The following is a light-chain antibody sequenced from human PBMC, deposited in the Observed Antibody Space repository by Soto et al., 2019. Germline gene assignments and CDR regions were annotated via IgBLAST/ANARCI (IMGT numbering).Light chain of an antibody. J-gene: IGKJ1*01. CDR3: QQYYSYPWT. V-gene: IGKV1-5*01. Sequence: DIQMTQSPSTLSASVGDRVTITCRASQSISSWLAWYQQKPGKAPKLLIYDASFLESGVPSRFSGSGSGTQFTLTISSLQPDDFATYYCQQYYSYPWTFGQGTKVDIK. CDR2: DAS. CDR1: QSISSW.